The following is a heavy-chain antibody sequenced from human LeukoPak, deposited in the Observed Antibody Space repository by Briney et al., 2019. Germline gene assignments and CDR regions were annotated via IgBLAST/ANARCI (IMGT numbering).Heavy chain of an antibody. CDR3: ARAGAAAAPYYNYYYMDV. Sequence: SETLSLTCTVSGGSISSYYWSWIRQPPGKGLEWIGYIYYSGSTNYNPSLKSRVTTSADTSKNQFSLKLSSVTAADTAVYYCARAGAAAAPYYNYYYMDVWGKGTTVTVSS. CDR1: GGSISSYY. V-gene: IGHV4-59*01. CDR2: IYYSGST. J-gene: IGHJ6*03. D-gene: IGHD6-13*01.